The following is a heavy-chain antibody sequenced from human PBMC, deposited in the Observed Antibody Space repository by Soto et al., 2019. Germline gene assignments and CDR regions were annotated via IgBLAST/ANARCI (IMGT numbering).Heavy chain of an antibody. CDR3: SRGGGGGLFDL. CDR2: ISPKGTYR. Sequence: QVQLVESGGGVVKPGGSLRLSCATSGFTFSDYYMSWIRQAPGKGLEFVSYISPKGTYRTYADSVKGRFTISRDNAKNSLYLQANSLRAEDTAVYYCSRGGGGGLFDLWGQGTFVTVSS. J-gene: IGHJ5*02. V-gene: IGHV3-11*06. D-gene: IGHD2-21*01. CDR1: GFTFSDYY.